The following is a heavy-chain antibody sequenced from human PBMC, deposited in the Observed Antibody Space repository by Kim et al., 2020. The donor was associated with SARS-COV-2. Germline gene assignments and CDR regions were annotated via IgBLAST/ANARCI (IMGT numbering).Heavy chain of an antibody. Sequence: SETLSLSCSVSGGSITGDFNYWGWFRQHPGGGLEWIGFIYYNGDTYYNPSLRSRVTISLHTSNNQVSLRVPSVTAADTAVYFCAKDSGAVWYCDSCPRSGWPRRLNNWGQGNLVTVSS. D-gene: IGHD6-19*01. J-gene: IGHJ4*02. CDR3: AKDSGAVWYCDSCPRSGWPRRLNN. CDR1: GGSITGDFNY. CDR2: IYYNGDT. V-gene: IGHV4-31*03.